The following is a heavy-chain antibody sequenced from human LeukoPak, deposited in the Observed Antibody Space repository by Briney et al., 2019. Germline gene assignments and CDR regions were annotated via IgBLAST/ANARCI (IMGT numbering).Heavy chain of an antibody. J-gene: IGHJ4*02. CDR2: IYSGGST. Sequence: GGSLRLSCAASGFTVTRNYMSWVSQAPGRGLEWGSVIYSGGSTFSADSVKGRFTISRDNSKNTLSLQMNSLRAEDTAVYYCARGVRDGYNKAYFDSWGQGTLVTVSS. D-gene: IGHD5-24*01. V-gene: IGHV3-66*01. CDR1: GFTVTRNY. CDR3: ARGVRDGYNKAYFDS.